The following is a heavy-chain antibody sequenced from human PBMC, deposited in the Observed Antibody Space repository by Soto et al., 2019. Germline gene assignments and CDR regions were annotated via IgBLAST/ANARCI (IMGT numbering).Heavy chain of an antibody. V-gene: IGHV5-51*01. CDR3: AIPRRYSIGWSSAPFDY. CDR1: GYSFTSYW. J-gene: IGHJ4*02. Sequence: GESLKISCKGSGYSFTSYWIGWVRQMPGKGLEWMGIIYPGDSDTRYSPSFQGQVTISADKSISTAYLQWSSLKASDTAMYYCAIPRRYSIGWSSAPFDYWGQGTLVTVSS. D-gene: IGHD6-19*01. CDR2: IYPGDSDT.